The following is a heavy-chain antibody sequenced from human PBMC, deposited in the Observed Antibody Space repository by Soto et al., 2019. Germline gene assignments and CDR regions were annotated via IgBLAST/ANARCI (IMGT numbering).Heavy chain of an antibody. V-gene: IGHV1-24*01. CDR1: GYTLTELS. D-gene: IGHD5-18*01. CDR3: ARDPFVDTAMEIAYFFDD. Sequence: ASVKVSCKVSGYTLTELSMHWVRQAPGKGLEWMGGFDPEDGETIYAQKFQGRVTMTGDTSTDTAYMELSSLRSEDTAVYYCARDPFVDTAMEIAYFFDDWGQGTLVTVAS. CDR2: FDPEDGET. J-gene: IGHJ4*02.